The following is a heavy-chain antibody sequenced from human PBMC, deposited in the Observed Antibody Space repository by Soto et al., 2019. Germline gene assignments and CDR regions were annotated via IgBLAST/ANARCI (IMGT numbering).Heavy chain of an antibody. CDR3: ARGHIVVVTASKARYFDY. D-gene: IGHD2-21*02. V-gene: IGHV4-31*03. CDR1: GGSTSSGGYY. CDR2: IYYSGST. J-gene: IGHJ4*02. Sequence: SETLSLPCTVSGGSTSSGGYYWSWIRKHPGKGLEWIGYIYYSGSTYYNPSLKSRVTISVDTSKNQFSLKLSSVTAADTAVYYCARGHIVVVTASKARYFDYWGQGTLVTVSS.